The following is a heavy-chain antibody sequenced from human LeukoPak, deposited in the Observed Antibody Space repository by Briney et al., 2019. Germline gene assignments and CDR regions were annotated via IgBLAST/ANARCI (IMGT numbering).Heavy chain of an antibody. CDR3: VRGDLRLPRSTPDC. Sequence: GGSLRLSCAASGFTFSSYGMHWVRQAPGKGLEWVAVISYDGSNKYYADSVKGRFTISRDNSKNTLYLQINSLRAEDTAVYYCVRGDLRLPRSTPDCWGQGTLVTVSS. J-gene: IGHJ4*02. V-gene: IGHV3-30*03. CDR2: ISYDGSNK. CDR1: GFTFSSYG. D-gene: IGHD5/OR15-5a*01.